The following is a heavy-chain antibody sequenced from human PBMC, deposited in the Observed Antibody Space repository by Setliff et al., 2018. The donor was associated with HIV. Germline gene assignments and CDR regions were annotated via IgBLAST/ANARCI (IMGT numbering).Heavy chain of an antibody. CDR2: ITPIFGTT. D-gene: IGHD3-10*01. V-gene: IGHV1-69*13. CDR3: ATAGEMATIGYSYYYMGV. CDR1: GGTFSRNP. Sequence: ASVKVSCKASGGTFSRNPISWVRQAPGQGLEWMGGITPIFGTTKYAQKFQGRVTITADESRTTAYLDLNSLRSEDTAVYYCATAGEMATIGYSYYYMGVWGKGTTVTSP. J-gene: IGHJ6*03.